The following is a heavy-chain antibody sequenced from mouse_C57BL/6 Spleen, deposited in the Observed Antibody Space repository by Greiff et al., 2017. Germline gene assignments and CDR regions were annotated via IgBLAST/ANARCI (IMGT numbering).Heavy chain of an antibody. V-gene: IGHV1-50*01. J-gene: IGHJ3*01. CDR1: GYTFTSYW. Sequence: VQLQQPGAELVKPGASVKLSCKASGYTFTSYWMQWVKQRPGQGLEWIGGFDPSDGYTNYNQKFKGKATLTVDTSSSTAYMQLSSLTSEDSAVYYCARGNDGYYVGFAYWGQGTLVTVSA. D-gene: IGHD2-3*01. CDR2: FDPSDGYT. CDR3: ARGNDGYYVGFAY.